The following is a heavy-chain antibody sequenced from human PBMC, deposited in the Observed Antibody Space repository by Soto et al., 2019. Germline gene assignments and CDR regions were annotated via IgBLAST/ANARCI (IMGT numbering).Heavy chain of an antibody. CDR3: AKDLGPLRLLNYYFYGLDV. V-gene: IGHV3-53*01. J-gene: IGHJ6*02. Sequence: GGSLRLSCNASGFSVSSTYMSWVRQAPGRGLEWVAVIESGGSAHYADSVKGRFTISRDDPKNIIYLQMHTLRAEDTAVYYCAKDLGPLRLLNYYFYGLDVWGQGTSVTVSS. CDR1: GFSVSSTY. D-gene: IGHD2-15*01. CDR2: IESGGSA.